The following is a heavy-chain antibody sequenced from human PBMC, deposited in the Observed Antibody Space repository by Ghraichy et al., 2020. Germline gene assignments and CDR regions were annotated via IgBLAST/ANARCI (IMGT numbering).Heavy chain of an antibody. D-gene: IGHD2-2*01. J-gene: IGHJ6*02. V-gene: IGHV4-59*11. CDR1: RGSIFSHF. Sequence: ESLNISCTVSRGSIFSHFWTWIWQPPGKGLEWIGYAYETGSTSYNASLKSRVTISVDTSKDQFSLKLTSVTAADTAVYFCARGSEDHLTMGSSLDVWGHGTTVTVSS. CDR3: ARGSEDHLTMGSSLDV. CDR2: AYETGST.